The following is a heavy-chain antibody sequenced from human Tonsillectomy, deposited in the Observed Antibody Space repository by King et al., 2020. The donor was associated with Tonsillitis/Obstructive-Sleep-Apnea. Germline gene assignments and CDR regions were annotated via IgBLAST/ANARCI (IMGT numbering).Heavy chain of an antibody. CDR1: GSSISSYY. D-gene: IGHD2-8*01. Sequence: QLQESGPGLVRPSETLSLTCSVSGSSISSYYWSWIRQPPGKGLEGIGYIYYSGVTTYNPSLKSRVSISVAMSKNQFSLKVTSVTAADTAVYYCAKEGAVMNAFDIWGQGTLVTVSS. CDR3: AKEGAVMNAFDI. J-gene: IGHJ3*02. V-gene: IGHV4-59*01. CDR2: IYYSGVT.